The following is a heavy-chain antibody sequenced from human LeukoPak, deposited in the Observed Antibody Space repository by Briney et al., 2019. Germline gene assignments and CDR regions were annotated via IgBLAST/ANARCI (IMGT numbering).Heavy chain of an antibody. CDR2: IYHSGST. J-gene: IGHJ4*02. CDR1: GYSISSGYY. Sequence: SETLSLTCTVSGYSISSGYYWGWIRQPPGKGLGWIGSIYHSGSTYYNPSLKSRVTISVDTSKNQFSLKLSSVTAADTAVYYCARVRLALGAAAFDYWGQGTLVTVSS. D-gene: IGHD6-25*01. V-gene: IGHV4-38-2*02. CDR3: ARVRLALGAAAFDY.